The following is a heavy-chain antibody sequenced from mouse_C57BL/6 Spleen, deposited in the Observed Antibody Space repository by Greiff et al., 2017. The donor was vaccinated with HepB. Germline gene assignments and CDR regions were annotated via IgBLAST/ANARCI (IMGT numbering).Heavy chain of an antibody. D-gene: IGHD2-4*01. CDR1: GYTFTDYE. Sequence: VQLQQSGAELVRPGASVTLSCKASGYTFTDYEMHWVKQTPVHGLEWIGAIDPETGGTAYNQKFKGKAILTADKSSSTAYMELRSLTSEDSAVYYCTRSPSTMITTVDYWGQGTTLTVSS. CDR2: IDPETGGT. V-gene: IGHV1-15*01. J-gene: IGHJ2*01. CDR3: TRSPSTMITTVDY.